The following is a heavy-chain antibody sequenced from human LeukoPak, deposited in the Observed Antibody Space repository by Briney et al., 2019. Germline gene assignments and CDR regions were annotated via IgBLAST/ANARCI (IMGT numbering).Heavy chain of an antibody. CDR3: ARPLAGAHSGSYYFDY. CDR1: GYTFTKYW. D-gene: IGHD1-26*01. CDR2: IYPGDSNV. J-gene: IGHJ4*02. V-gene: IGHV5-51*01. Sequence: GESLKISCWVSGYTFTKYWIGWVRQVPGKGLEWMGVIYPGDSNVKYSPSFQGQVTISVDTSITTAYLRWNSLEASDTAMYYCARPLAGAHSGSYYFDYWGQGTLVTVSS.